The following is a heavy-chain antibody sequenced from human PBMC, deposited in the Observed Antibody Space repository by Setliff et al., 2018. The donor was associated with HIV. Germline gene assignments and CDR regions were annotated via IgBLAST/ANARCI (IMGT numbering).Heavy chain of an antibody. Sequence: ASVKVSCKASGGTFTSYVISWVRQAPGQGLEWMGGIIPILGMGDFAQKFQGRVTITADASTRTAYMELSSLTSDDTAVYYCARGYCGGGICYSPNWLDPWGQGTLVTVSS. V-gene: IGHV1-69*10. D-gene: IGHD2-15*01. CDR3: ARGYCGGGICYSPNWLDP. J-gene: IGHJ5*02. CDR1: GGTFTSYV. CDR2: IIPILGMG.